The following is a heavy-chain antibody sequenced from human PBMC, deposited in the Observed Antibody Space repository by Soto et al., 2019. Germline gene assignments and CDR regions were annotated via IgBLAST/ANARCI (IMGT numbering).Heavy chain of an antibody. J-gene: IGHJ3*02. V-gene: IGHV3-11*01. CDR2: ISNSGSII. CDR3: TITSLDSAYPFRI. D-gene: IGHD3-22*01. Sequence: QVQLVESGGGLVKPGGSLRLSCTASGFTFSDCYMSWIRQAPGRGLEWVSYISNSGSIIYYADSVKGRFTISRDNAKNSLYPQMNTLRVDDTAFYYCTITSLDSAYPFRIWGQGTMVTVSS. CDR1: GFTFSDCY.